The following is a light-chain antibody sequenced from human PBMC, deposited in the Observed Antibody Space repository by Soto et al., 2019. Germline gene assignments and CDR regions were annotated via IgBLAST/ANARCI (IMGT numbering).Light chain of an antibody. CDR1: SSDVGGYNY. CDR3: RSYTSSSTLDV. Sequence: QSVLTQPASVSGSPGQSITISCTGTSSDVGGYNYVSWYQQHPGKAPKLMIYDVSIRPSGVSNRFSGSKSGNTASLSISGLQAEDEADYCCRSYTSSSTLDVFGTGTKLTVL. V-gene: IGLV2-14*01. J-gene: IGLJ1*01. CDR2: DVS.